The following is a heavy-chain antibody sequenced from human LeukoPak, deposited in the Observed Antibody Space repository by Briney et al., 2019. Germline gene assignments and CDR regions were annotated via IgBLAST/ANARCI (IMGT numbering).Heavy chain of an antibody. V-gene: IGHV3-23*01. D-gene: IGHD3-22*01. CDR2: ISGSGGST. J-gene: IGHJ4*02. Sequence: GGSLRLSCAASGFTFSSYAMSWVRQAPGKGLEWVSAISGSGGSTYYADSVKGRFTISRDNSKNTLYLQMNSLRAEDTAVYYCAKIRDYYDSSGYRYFDYWGQGTLVTVSS. CDR1: GFTFSSYA. CDR3: AKIRDYYDSSGYRYFDY.